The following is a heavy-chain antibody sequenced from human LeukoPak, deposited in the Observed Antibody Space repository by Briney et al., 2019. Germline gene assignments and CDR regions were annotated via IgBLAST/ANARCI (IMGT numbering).Heavy chain of an antibody. D-gene: IGHD3-22*01. CDR3: ASYYYDSSGFVH. J-gene: IGHJ4*02. V-gene: IGHV1-2*02. CDR2: INPNSGGT. Sequence: ASVKVSCKASGYTFTGYYMHWVRQAPGQGLEWMGWINPNSGGTNYSQKFQGRVTMTKDTSISTAYMELSRLRSDDTAVYYCASYYYDSSGFVHWGQGTLVAVSS. CDR1: GYTFTGYY.